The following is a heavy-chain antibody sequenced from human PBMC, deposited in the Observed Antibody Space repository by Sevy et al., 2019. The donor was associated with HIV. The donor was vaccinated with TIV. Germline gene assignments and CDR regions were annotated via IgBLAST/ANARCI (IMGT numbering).Heavy chain of an antibody. D-gene: IGHD2-8*01. V-gene: IGHV3-23*01. Sequence: GGSLRLSCAASGFTFSKYSMSWVRQPPGKGLEWVSTLSFGCGEINYADSVKGRFTISGDNSKSPLYLQMNNLRAEDTAVYYCAREGCTKPHDYWGQGTLVTVSS. J-gene: IGHJ4*02. CDR2: LSFGCGEI. CDR1: GFTFSKYS. CDR3: AREGCTKPHDY.